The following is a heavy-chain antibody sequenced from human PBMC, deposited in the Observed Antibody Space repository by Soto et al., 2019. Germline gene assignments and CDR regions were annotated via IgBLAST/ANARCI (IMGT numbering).Heavy chain of an antibody. V-gene: IGHV1-8*01. CDR3: ARGPHPYFNDY. J-gene: IGHJ4*02. CDR2: MNPNNNNT. Sequence: QVQLVQSGAEVKKLGASVKVSCKASGYTFTSYDINWVREATGQGLEWMGWMNPNNNNTGYAQKFQGRVTMTRNTSISTAYMELSSLGSEDTAVYYCARGPHPYFNDYWGQGTLVTVSS. D-gene: IGHD2-8*01. CDR1: GYTFTSYD.